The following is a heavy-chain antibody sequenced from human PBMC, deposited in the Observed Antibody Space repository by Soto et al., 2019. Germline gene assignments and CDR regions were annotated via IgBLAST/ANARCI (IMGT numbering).Heavy chain of an antibody. CDR3: ARDPYGDYYFDY. CDR1: GGSISSYY. CDR2: IYYSGST. V-gene: IGHV4-59*13. J-gene: IGHJ4*02. D-gene: IGHD4-17*01. Sequence: SETLSLTSTASGGSISSYYWSWIRQPPGKGLEWIGYIYYSGSTNYNPSLKSRVTISVDTSKNQFSLKLSSVTAADTAVYYCARDPYGDYYFDYWGQGTLVTVSS.